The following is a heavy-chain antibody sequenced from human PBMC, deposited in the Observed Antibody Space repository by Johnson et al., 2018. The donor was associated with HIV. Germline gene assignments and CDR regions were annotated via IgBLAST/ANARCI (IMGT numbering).Heavy chain of an antibody. CDR1: GFTFSSYT. D-gene: IGHD4-17*01. CDR3: ARGYGDYSDFFDI. V-gene: IGHV3-23*04. CDR2: IRGSGGST. Sequence: VQLVESGGGLVQPGGSLRLSCAASGFTFSSYTMSWVRQAPGKGLEWVSAIRGSGGSTYYADSVQGRFTISRDNSKNTLDLHMNSLRVEDTAVYYCARGYGDYSDFFDIWGQGTMVTVSS. J-gene: IGHJ3*02.